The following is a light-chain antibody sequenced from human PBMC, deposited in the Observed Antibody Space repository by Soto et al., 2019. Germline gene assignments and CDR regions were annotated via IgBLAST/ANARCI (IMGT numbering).Light chain of an antibody. V-gene: IGLV1-44*01. CDR3: AAWDDSLNGRVV. Sequence: QSVLTQPPSASGTPGQRVTISCSGSSFNIGSNSVNWYQQLPGTAPKLLIYNNDQRPSGVPDRFSGSKSGTSSSLAISGLQSEDEADYYCAAWDDSLNGRVVFGGGTKVTVL. CDR2: NND. CDR1: SFNIGSNS. J-gene: IGLJ2*01.